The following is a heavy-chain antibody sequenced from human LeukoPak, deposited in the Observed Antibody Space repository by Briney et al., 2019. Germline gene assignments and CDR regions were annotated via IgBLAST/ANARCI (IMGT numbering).Heavy chain of an antibody. CDR3: ARSNYYDSSGYYPD. J-gene: IGHJ4*02. CDR2: IYYSGTT. D-gene: IGHD3-22*01. CDR1: GDSISSGDFY. V-gene: IGHV4-30-4*01. Sequence: SETLCLTCTVSGDSISSGDFYWSWIRQPPGKGLEWIGYIYYSGTTYYNPSLKSRVTISVDKSKNHFSLKLSSVTAADTAVYYCARSNYYDSSGYYPDWGQGTLVTVSS.